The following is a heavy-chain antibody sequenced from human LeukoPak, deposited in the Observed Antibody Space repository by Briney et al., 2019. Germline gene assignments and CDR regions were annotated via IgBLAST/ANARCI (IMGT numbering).Heavy chain of an antibody. CDR3: AREAAADPVSYYYYGMDV. CDR2: INPNSGGT. CDR1: GYTFTGYY. Sequence: GASVKVSCKASGYTFTGYYMHWVRQAPGQGLEWMGWINPNSGGTNYAQKFQGRVTMTRDTSISTAYMELSRLRSDDTAVYYCAREAAADPVSYYYYGMDVWGQGTTVTVSS. D-gene: IGHD6-13*01. J-gene: IGHJ6*02. V-gene: IGHV1-2*02.